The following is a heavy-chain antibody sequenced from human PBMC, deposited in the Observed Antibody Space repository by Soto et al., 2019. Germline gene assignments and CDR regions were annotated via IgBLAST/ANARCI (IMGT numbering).Heavy chain of an antibody. CDR2: ISAHNGNT. CDR3: ARGRYGDY. V-gene: IGHV1-18*01. J-gene: IGHJ4*02. CDR1: GYAFTTYG. D-gene: IGHD1-1*01. Sequence: QVHLVQSGAEAKKPGASVKVSCQASGYAFTTYGITWVRQAPGQGLEWMGWISAHNGNTNYAQKLQGRVTVTRDTSKSTAYMELRSLRSDDTAVYYCARGRYGDYWGQGALVTVSS.